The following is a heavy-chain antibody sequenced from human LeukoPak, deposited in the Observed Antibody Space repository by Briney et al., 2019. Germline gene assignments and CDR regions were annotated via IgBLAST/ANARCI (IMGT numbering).Heavy chain of an antibody. CDR2: IKYSGST. CDR1: GASFRGYY. V-gene: IGHV4-34*01. CDR3: AGAHSSRAYYYESINYLALDY. J-gene: IGHJ4*02. D-gene: IGHD3-22*01. Sequence: SETLPLTCAVQGASFRGYYWSWTRQPPAKGLDWIGEIKYSGSTNYNPSLKSRVTISVDPSKNQFSLKLSSVTAADTAMYYCAGAHSSRAYYYESINYLALDYWGQGTVVTVSS.